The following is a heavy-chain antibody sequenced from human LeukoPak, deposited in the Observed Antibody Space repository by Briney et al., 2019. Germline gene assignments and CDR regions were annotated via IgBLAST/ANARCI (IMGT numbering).Heavy chain of an antibody. CDR1: GGSISSSSYY. V-gene: IGHV4-39*07. D-gene: IGHD5-12*01. CDR2: IYYSGST. CDR3: ARLRYSGYDYELLWDY. J-gene: IGHJ4*02. Sequence: PSETLSLTCTVSGGSISSSSYYWGWIRQPPGKGLEWIGSIYYSGSTYYNPSLKSRVTISVDTSKNQFSLKLSSVTAADTAVYYCARLRYSGYDYELLWDYWGQGTLVTVSS.